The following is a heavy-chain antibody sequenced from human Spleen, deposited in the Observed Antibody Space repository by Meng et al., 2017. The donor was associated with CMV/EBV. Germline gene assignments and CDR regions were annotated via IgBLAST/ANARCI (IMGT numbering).Heavy chain of an antibody. CDR1: GFTFSSYA. J-gene: IGHJ6*02. CDR2: ISYDGSNK. CDR3: AKDQFPGSPSLYGMDV. Sequence: GGSLRLSCAASGFTFSSYAMHWVRQAPGKGLEWVAVISYDGSNKYYADSVKGRFTISRDNSKNTLYLQMNSLRAEDTAVYYCAKDQFPGSPSLYGMDVWGQGTTVTVS. D-gene: IGHD6-25*01. V-gene: IGHV3-30-3*01.